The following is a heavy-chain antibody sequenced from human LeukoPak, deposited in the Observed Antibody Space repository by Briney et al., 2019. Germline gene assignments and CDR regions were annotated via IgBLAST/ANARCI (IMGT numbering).Heavy chain of an antibody. CDR3: ATDVTAVTGVDY. D-gene: IGHD6-19*01. J-gene: IGHJ4*02. CDR1: GYTFRNYD. V-gene: IGHV3-23*03. Sequence: GGSLRLSCAPSGYTFRNYDMNWVRQAPGKGLEWVSVIGSTNMEYADSVKGRFTISRDNSKSTLYLQMDSLRAEDTAVYYCATDVTAVTGVDYWGQGTLVTVSS. CDR2: IGSTNM.